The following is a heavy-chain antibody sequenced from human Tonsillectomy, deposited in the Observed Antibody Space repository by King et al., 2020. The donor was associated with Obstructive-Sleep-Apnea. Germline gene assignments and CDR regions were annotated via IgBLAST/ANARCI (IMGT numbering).Heavy chain of an antibody. CDR3: ARGHIFGLNWVFDS. Sequence: VQLPESGPGLVKPSETLSLSCPVSGGSSRNYYWNWIRQSPGRGLEWIGYIYYDGSTNYNPSLKSRVIMSVDTSKNQFSLRLNSVSAADTAVYYCARGHIFGLNWVFDSWGQGALVTVSS. D-gene: IGHD2-8*02. CDR2: IYYDGST. J-gene: IGHJ4*02. CDR1: GGSSRNYY. V-gene: IGHV4-59*01.